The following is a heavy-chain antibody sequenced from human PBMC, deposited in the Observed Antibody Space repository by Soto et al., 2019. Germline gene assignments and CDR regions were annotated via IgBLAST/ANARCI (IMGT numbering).Heavy chain of an antibody. CDR2: IDSNGGT. D-gene: IGHD4-17*01. V-gene: IGHV4-59*12. J-gene: IGHJ6*02. CDR3: ARAHYGDYGYGMDV. CDR1: DDSSSSYK. Sequence: SETLSLTCTVSDDSSSSYKWSWIRQPPGRRLEWIGYIDSNGGTSYNPSLQSRVTISIDRSKNQFSLKLSSVTAADTAVYYCARAHYGDYGYGMDVWGQGTTVTVS.